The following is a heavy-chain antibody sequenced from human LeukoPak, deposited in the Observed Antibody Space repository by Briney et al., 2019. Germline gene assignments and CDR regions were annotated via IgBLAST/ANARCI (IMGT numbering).Heavy chain of an antibody. Sequence: GGSLRLSCTVSGFTVSSNSMSWVRQAPGKGLEWVSFIYSDNTHYSDSVKGRFTISRDNSKNTLYLQMNSLRAEDTAVYYCARGSRLDFWSGYSYYYYMDVWGKGTTVTVSS. J-gene: IGHJ6*03. D-gene: IGHD3-3*01. CDR2: IYSDNT. CDR1: GFTVSSNS. CDR3: ARGSRLDFWSGYSYYYYMDV. V-gene: IGHV3-53*01.